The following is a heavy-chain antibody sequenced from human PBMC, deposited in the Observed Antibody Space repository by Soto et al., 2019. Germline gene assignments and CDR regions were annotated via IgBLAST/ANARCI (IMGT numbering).Heavy chain of an antibody. Sequence: ASVKVSCKASGYTFTSYAISWVRQAPGQGLEYMGWISAYNGNTDYSQKLQGRVTMTTDTSTSTAYMELRSLRSDDTAVYYCARESGSGSYYPFDYWGQGTLVTVSS. V-gene: IGHV1-18*01. CDR2: ISAYNGNT. J-gene: IGHJ4*02. D-gene: IGHD3-10*01. CDR1: GYTFTSYA. CDR3: ARESGSGSYYPFDY.